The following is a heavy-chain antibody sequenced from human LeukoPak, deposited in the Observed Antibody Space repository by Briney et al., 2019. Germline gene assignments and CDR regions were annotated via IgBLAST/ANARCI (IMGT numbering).Heavy chain of an antibody. J-gene: IGHJ4*02. CDR3: ARDPQDIVLVPAAYSFDS. CDR2: ISRTTTNI. CDR1: GFTFSNYD. Sequence: GGSLRLSCAASGFTFSNYDMNWVRQAPGKGLEWISYISRTTTNIYYADSVKGRFTISRDNAQNSLYSQMNSLRAEDTAVYYCARDPQDIVLVPAAYSFDSWGPGTLVTVSS. D-gene: IGHD2-2*01. V-gene: IGHV3-21*06.